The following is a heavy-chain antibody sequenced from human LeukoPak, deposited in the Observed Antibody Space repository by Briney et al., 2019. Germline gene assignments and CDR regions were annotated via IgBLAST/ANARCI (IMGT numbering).Heavy chain of an antibody. CDR3: ARRVHRVGSYSSHADH. D-gene: IGHD1-26*01. CDR1: GYSFTNYW. Sequence: GESLKISCKGSGYSFTNYWIGWVRQMPGKGLEWMGIIYPGDSDTTYSPSFQGQVTISADKSISTAYLQWSSLEASDTAMYYCARRVHRVGSYSSHADHWGQGTLVTVSS. CDR2: IYPGDSDT. J-gene: IGHJ1*01. V-gene: IGHV5-51*01.